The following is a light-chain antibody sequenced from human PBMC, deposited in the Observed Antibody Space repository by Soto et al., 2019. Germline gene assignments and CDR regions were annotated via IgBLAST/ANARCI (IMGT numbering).Light chain of an antibody. CDR3: MQTSQVPLT. J-gene: IGKJ4*01. CDR2: KIS. V-gene: IGKV2-24*01. Sequence: DIVMTQTPLSSPVTLGQPASISCKSSQSLVRSDGSTYLSWLHQRPGQPPRLLFYKISTRFSGVPDRFSARGAGTDFTLIISRVEAEDVGLYYCMQTSQVPLTFGGGTKVEIK. CDR1: QSLVRSDGSTY.